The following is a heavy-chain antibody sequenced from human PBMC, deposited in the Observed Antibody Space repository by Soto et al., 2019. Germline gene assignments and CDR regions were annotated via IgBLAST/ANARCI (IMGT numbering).Heavy chain of an antibody. J-gene: IGHJ6*02. D-gene: IGHD1-1*01. CDR2: INPNSGGT. CDR3: ARGERRYYYYGMDV. V-gene: IGHV1-2*02. Sequence: ASVEVSCKASGYTFTGYYMHWVRQAPGQGLEWMGWINPNSGGTNYAQKFQGRVTMTRDTSISTAYMELSRLRSDDTAVYYCARGERRYYYYGMDVWGQGTTVTVSS. CDR1: GYTFTGYY.